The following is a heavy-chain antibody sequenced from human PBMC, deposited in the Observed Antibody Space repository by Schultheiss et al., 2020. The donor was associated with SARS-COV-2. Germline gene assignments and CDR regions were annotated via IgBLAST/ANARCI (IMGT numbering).Heavy chain of an antibody. CDR1: GYTFTSYD. CDR2: MNPNSGNT. CDR3: ARDRADFWSNWFDP. J-gene: IGHJ5*02. V-gene: IGHV1-8*03. Sequence: ASVKVSCKASGYTFTSYDINWVRQATGQGLEWMGWMNPNSGNTGYAQKFQGRVTITRNTSISTAYMELSSLRSDDTAVYYCARDRADFWSNWFDPWGQGTLVTVSS. D-gene: IGHD3-3*01.